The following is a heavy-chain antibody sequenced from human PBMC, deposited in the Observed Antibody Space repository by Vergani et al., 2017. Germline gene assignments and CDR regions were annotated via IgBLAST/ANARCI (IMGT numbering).Heavy chain of an antibody. Sequence: QVQLHESVPGLVKPSQTLSLTCTVSGGSITSGSFYWSWIRQPAGKGLEWIGRIHSSGTTNYNPSLKSRVTLSVDTSKNQLSLRMTSVTAADTAVYYCARDPLYSTTWPFLLLDMDVWGQGTTVTVSS. J-gene: IGHJ6*02. CDR2: IHSSGTT. CDR3: ARDPLYSTTWPFLLLDMDV. D-gene: IGHD6-13*01. CDR1: GGSITSGSFY. V-gene: IGHV4-61*02.